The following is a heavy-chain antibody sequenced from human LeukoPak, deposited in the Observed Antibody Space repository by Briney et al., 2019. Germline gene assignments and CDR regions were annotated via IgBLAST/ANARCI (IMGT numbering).Heavy chain of an antibody. CDR2: IKSDGTGI. V-gene: IGHV3-74*03. D-gene: IGHD3-10*01. CDR1: GFTFSDYW. CDR3: VRGQTIDY. J-gene: IGHJ4*02. Sequence: PGGSLRLSCTASGFTFSDYWMYSVRQAPGKGLVWVSRIKSDGTGILYEDFAEGRFTISRDNAKNALYLQMTSLREEDTAVYYCVRGQTIDYWGQGILVTVSS.